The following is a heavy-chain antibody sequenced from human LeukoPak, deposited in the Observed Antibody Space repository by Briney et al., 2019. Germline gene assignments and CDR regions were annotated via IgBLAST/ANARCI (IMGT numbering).Heavy chain of an antibody. D-gene: IGHD3-10*01. CDR3: ARAGGYGSGPGY. J-gene: IGHJ4*02. CDR1: GGSISSSSYY. Sequence: SETLSLTCTVSGGSISSSSYYWGWIRQPPGKGLEWIGSIYYSGSTYYNPSLKSRVTISVDTSKNQFSLKLSSVTAADTAVYYCARAGGYGSGPGYWGQGTLVTVSS. CDR2: IYYSGST. V-gene: IGHV4-39*01.